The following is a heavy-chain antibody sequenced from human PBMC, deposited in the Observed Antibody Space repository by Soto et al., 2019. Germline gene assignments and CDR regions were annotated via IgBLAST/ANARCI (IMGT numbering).Heavy chain of an antibody. V-gene: IGHV3-23*01. CDR2: ISGAGNSA. CDR1: GFTFSSFA. Sequence: EVQLLESGGGLVQPGGSLRLSCAASGFTFSSFAMSWVRQAPGTGLEWVSAISGAGNSASHANSVQGRFIISRDNSKNTLFLQKGSLRAEDTATYYQLVDHWGQGTLVTVSS. J-gene: IGHJ4*02. CDR3: LVDH.